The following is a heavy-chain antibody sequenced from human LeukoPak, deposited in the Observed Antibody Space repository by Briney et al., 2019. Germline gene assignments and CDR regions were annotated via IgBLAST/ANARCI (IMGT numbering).Heavy chain of an antibody. J-gene: IGHJ5*02. CDR2: INYSGKT. CDR3: ARVSTNGLSNWFDP. V-gene: IGHV4-59*01. CDR1: GGSISNYY. D-gene: IGHD2-8*01. Sequence: SETLSLTCTVSGGSISNYYWTFIRQPPGKELEWIGYINYSGKTFYNPSLKSRVTISIDTPSNQFSLKLTYVIAADTAVYFCARVSTNGLSNWFDPWGQGTLVTVSS.